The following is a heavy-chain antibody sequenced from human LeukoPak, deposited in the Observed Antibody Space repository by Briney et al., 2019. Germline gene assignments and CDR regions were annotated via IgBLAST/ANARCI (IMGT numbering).Heavy chain of an antibody. D-gene: IGHD3-22*01. CDR1: GFTFSSYA. CDR3: AKDLPDYDSSGVDY. J-gene: IGHJ4*02. CDR2: ISYDGSNK. V-gene: IGHV3-30*04. Sequence: GGSLRLSCAASGFTFSSYAMHWVRQAPSKGLEWVAVISYDGSNKYYADSVKGRFTISRDNSKNTLYLQMNSLRAEDTAVYYCAKDLPDYDSSGVDYWGQGTLVTVSS.